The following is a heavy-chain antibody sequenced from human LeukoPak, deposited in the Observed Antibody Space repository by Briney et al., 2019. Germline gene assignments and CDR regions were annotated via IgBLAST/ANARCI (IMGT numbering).Heavy chain of an antibody. D-gene: IGHD6-19*01. Sequence: GGSLRLSCAASGFTFSSYAMHWVRQAPGKGLVWISRIYSDGSTTNYADSVKGRFTISRDNAKNTLYLQMNSLRAEDTAMYYCARGSAVTGVHWGQGTLVTVSS. J-gene: IGHJ4*02. CDR3: ARGSAVTGVH. CDR1: GFTFSSYA. V-gene: IGHV3-74*01. CDR2: IYSDGSTT.